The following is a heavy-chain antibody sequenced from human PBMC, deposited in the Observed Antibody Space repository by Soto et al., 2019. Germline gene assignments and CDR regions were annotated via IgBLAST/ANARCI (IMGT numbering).Heavy chain of an antibody. D-gene: IGHD6-13*01. CDR1: GFTFSSHA. Sequence: EVQLFESGGRLVQLGGSLRLSCAASGFTFSSHAMSWVRQTPGKGLEWVSAITNSGGSTYYADSVKGRFTISRDNSKNTLYLQMNSLRAEDTAVYYCAKRGIASGDPIDYWGQGTLVTVSS. CDR3: AKRGIASGDPIDY. V-gene: IGHV3-23*01. CDR2: ITNSGGST. J-gene: IGHJ4*02.